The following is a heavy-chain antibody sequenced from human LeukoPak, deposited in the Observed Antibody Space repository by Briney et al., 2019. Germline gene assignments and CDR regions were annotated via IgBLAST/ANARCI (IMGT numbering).Heavy chain of an antibody. J-gene: IGHJ1*01. Sequence: ASVKVSCKASGYTFISYAMNWVRQAPGQGLEWMGWINTNTGNPTYAQGFTGRFVFSLDTSVSTAYLQISSLKAEDTAVYYCARGLLGSSSWYNEYFQHWGQGTLVTVSS. CDR1: GYTFISYA. CDR3: ARGLLGSSSWYNEYFQH. D-gene: IGHD6-13*01. V-gene: IGHV7-4-1*02. CDR2: INTNTGNP.